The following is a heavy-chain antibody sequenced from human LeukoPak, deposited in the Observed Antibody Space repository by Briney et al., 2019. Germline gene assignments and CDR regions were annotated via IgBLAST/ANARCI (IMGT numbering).Heavy chain of an antibody. Sequence: ETLSLTCAVYGGSFSGYYWSWIRQPPGKGLEWISVLYTGGGTDHADSVKGRFTISRDNSKNTLYLQMNSLRAEDTAVYYCAKESDRSYGWELPHFDYWGQGTLVTVSS. CDR2: LYTGGGT. CDR1: GGSFSGYY. D-gene: IGHD1-26*01. CDR3: AKESDRSYGWELPHFDY. J-gene: IGHJ4*02. V-gene: IGHV3-53*05.